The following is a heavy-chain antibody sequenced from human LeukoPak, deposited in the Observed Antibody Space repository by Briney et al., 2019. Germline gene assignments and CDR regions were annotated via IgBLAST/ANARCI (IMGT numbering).Heavy chain of an antibody. J-gene: IGHJ4*02. V-gene: IGHV1-3*01. Sequence: ASVKVSCKASGYTFTSYAMHWVRQAPGQRLEWMGWINAGNGNTKYSQKFQGRVTITRDTSASTAYMELNSLRSEDTAVYYCARAYDSSGYPHWGQGTLVTVSS. D-gene: IGHD3-22*01. CDR3: ARAYDSSGYPH. CDR2: INAGNGNT. CDR1: GYTFTSYA.